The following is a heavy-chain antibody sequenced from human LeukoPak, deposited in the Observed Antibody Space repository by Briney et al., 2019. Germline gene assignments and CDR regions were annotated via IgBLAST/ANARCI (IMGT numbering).Heavy chain of an antibody. Sequence: ASVKVSCKASGYTFTSYYIHWVRQAPGQGLEWMGIINPSGGSTNYAQKFQGRVTMTRDMSTSTVYMELSSLRSEDTAVYYCARDSGGSYFNDDDYWGQGTLVTVSS. J-gene: IGHJ4*02. D-gene: IGHD1-26*01. CDR3: ARDSGGSYFNDDDY. CDR2: INPSGGST. V-gene: IGHV1-46*01. CDR1: GYTFTSYY.